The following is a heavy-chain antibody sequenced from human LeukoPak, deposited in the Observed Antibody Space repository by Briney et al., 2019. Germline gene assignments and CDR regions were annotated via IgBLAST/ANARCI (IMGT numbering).Heavy chain of an antibody. CDR2: IIPIFGTA. J-gene: IGHJ3*02. V-gene: IGHV1-69*06. CDR3: ARDPPYYDSSGYQDAFDI. Sequence: SVKVSCKASGYTFTTYGFSWVRQAPGQGLEWMGGIIPIFGTANYAQKFQGRVTITADKSTSTAYMELSSLRSEDTAVYYCARDPPYYDSSGYQDAFDIWGQGTMVTVSS. CDR1: GYTFTTYG. D-gene: IGHD3-22*01.